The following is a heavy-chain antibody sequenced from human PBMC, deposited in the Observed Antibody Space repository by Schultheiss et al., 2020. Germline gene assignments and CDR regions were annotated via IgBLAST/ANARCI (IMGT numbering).Heavy chain of an antibody. CDR3: ARSDAAVAGPDY. V-gene: IGHV4-61*05. Sequence: SETLSLTCTVSGGSISSSSYYWSWIRQPPGKGLEWIGYIYYSGSTYYNPSLKSRVTISVDKSKNQFSLKLSSVTAADTAVYYCARSDAAVAGPDYWGQGTLVTVSS. CDR2: IYYSGST. D-gene: IGHD6-19*01. J-gene: IGHJ4*02. CDR1: GGSISSSSYY.